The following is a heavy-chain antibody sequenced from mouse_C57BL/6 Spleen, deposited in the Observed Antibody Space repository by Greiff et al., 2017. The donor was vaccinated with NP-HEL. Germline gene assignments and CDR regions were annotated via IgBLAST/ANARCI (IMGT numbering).Heavy chain of an antibody. CDR1: GYAFSSYW. V-gene: IGHV1-80*01. D-gene: IGHD2-3*01. J-gene: IGHJ2*01. CDR2: IYPGDGDT. CDR3: ARGGYDGPYFDY. Sequence: VQLQQSGAELVKPGASVKISCKASGYAFSSYWMNWVKQRPGKGLEWIGQIYPGDGDTNYNGKFKGKATLTADKSSSTAYMQLSSLTSEDSAVYFCARGGYDGPYFDYWGQGTTLTVSS.